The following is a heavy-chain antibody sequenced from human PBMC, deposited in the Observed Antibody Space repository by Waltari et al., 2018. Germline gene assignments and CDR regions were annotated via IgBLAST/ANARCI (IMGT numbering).Heavy chain of an antibody. CDR2: IFSIDEK. V-gene: IGHV2-26*01. CDR1: GFPLSNARMG. CDR3: ARIPGLYGSGSHTFDY. J-gene: IGHJ4*02. D-gene: IGHD3-10*01. Sequence: QVTLKESVPVLVKHTETLTLTCTVSGFPLSNARMGVSWIRQPPGKALEWLAHIFSIDEKSYSTSRSSRFTISNDTSKSQVVLTMTSRNPVDTATYYCARIPGLYGSGSHTFDYWGQGTLVTVSS.